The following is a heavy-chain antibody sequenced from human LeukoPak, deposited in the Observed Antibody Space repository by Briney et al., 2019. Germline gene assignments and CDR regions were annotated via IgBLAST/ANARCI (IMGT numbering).Heavy chain of an antibody. CDR3: AKDGGDGGIPFDY. CDR1: GFTFDDYT. CDR2: ISWDGGST. J-gene: IGHJ4*02. V-gene: IGHV3-43*01. Sequence: GGSLRLSCAASGFTFDDYTMHWVRQAPGKGLEWVSLISWDGGSTYYADSVKGRFTISRDNSKNSLYLQMNSLRTEDTALYYCAKDGGDGGIPFDYWGQGTLVTVSS. D-gene: IGHD3-16*01.